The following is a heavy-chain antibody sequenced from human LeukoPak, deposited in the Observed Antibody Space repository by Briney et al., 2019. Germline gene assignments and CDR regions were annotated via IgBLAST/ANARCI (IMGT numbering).Heavy chain of an antibody. J-gene: IGHJ6*02. Sequence: SVKVSCKASGGTFSSYAISWVRQAPGQGLEWMGGIIPIFGTANYAQKFQGRVTITADESTSTAYMELSSLRSEDTAVYYCARDIAVAGPMDVWGQGTTVTVSS. CDR1: GGTFSSYA. CDR2: IIPIFGTA. V-gene: IGHV1-69*13. CDR3: ARDIAVAGPMDV. D-gene: IGHD6-19*01.